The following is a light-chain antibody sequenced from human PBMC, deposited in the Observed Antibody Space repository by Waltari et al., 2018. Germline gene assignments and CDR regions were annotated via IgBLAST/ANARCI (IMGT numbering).Light chain of an antibody. CDR3: NSFTSSSTVV. CDR1: SSDVGGYNY. CDR2: DVR. J-gene: IGLJ3*02. V-gene: IGLV2-14*03. Sequence: QSALTQPASVSGSPGQSITISCTGTSSDVGGYNYVSWYQQHPGKAPKLMIYDVRNRPSGVSNRFSGSKSGNTASLTISGLQPEDEADYYCNSFTSSSTVVFGGGTKLTVL.